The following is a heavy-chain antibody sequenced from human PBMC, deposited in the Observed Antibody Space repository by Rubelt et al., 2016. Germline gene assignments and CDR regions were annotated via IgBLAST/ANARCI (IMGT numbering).Heavy chain of an antibody. CDR3: AGHGEETEYHSSGYDWFDP. V-gene: IGHV4-34*01. J-gene: IGHJ5*02. CDR2: INHSGST. Sequence: QVQLQQWGAGLLKPSETLSLTCAVYSGSFSGYYWTWIRQPPGKGLEWIGEINHSGSTIYNPSLKSRVTISVATSQNHLSRRLRAVTAADTAVYYCAGHGEETEYHSSGYDWFDPWGQGTLVTVSS. D-gene: IGHD3-22*01. CDR1: SGSFSGYY.